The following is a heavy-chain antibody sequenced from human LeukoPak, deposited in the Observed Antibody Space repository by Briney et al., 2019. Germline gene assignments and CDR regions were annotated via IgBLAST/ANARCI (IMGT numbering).Heavy chain of an antibody. CDR2: ISYDGSNK. CDR1: GFTFSSYA. Sequence: GGSLRLSCAASGFTFSSYAMHWVRQAPGKGLEWVAVISYDGSNKYYADSVKGRFTISRDNSKNTLYLQMNSLRAEDTAVYYCARSDYGDSPGYWGQGTLVTVSS. D-gene: IGHD4-17*01. CDR3: ARSDYGDSPGY. V-gene: IGHV3-30-3*01. J-gene: IGHJ4*02.